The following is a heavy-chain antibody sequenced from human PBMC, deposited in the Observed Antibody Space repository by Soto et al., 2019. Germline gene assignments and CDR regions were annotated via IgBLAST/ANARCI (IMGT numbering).Heavy chain of an antibody. D-gene: IGHD6-19*01. CDR3: ARGRAVAGTLFDY. J-gene: IGHJ4*02. CDR2: IIPIFGTA. V-gene: IGHV1-69*06. CDR1: GGTFSSYA. Sequence: GASVKVSCKASGGTFSSYAISWVRQAPGQGLEWMGGIIPIFGTANYAQKFQGRATITADKSTSTAYMELSSLRSEDTAVYYCARGRAVAGTLFDYWGQGTLVTVSS.